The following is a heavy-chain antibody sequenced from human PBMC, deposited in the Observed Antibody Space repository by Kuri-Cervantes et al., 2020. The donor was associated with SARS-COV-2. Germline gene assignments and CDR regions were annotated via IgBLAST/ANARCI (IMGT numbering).Heavy chain of an antibody. V-gene: IGHV3-33*01. CDR3: ARDISREIPPSGGFDP. D-gene: IGHD1-26*01. Sequence: GGSLRLSCAASGFTFSSYGMHWVRQAPGKGLEWVAVIWYDGSNKYYADSVKGRFTISRDNSKNTLYLQMNSLRAEDTAVYYCARDISREIPPSGGFDPWGQGTLVTVSS. J-gene: IGHJ5*02. CDR2: IWYDGSNK. CDR1: GFTFSSYG.